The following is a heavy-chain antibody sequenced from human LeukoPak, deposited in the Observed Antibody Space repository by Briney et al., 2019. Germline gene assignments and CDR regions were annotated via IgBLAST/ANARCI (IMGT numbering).Heavy chain of an antibody. Sequence: SVTLSLTCTVSGGSINNYYWSWIRQSPERGLEWIGYIHDSGSTNYNPSLKSRVTISVDMSKNQFSLKLSFVTAADTAVYYCVRLDAAAGRYLQFYYWGQGTLFTVSS. V-gene: IGHV4-59*08. CDR1: GGSINNYY. J-gene: IGHJ4*02. D-gene: IGHD5-24*01. CDR2: IHDSGST. CDR3: VRLDAAAGRYLQFYY.